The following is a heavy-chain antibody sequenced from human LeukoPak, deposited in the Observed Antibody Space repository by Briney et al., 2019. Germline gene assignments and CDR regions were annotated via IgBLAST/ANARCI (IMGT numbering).Heavy chain of an antibody. V-gene: IGHV4-34*01. J-gene: IGHJ4*02. CDR2: INHSGST. Sequence: PSETLSLTCAVYGGSVSGYYWSWIRQPPGKGLEWIGEINHSGSTNYNPSLKSRVTISVDTSKNQFSLKLSSVTAADTAVYYCARGTLASDYWGQGTLVTVSS. CDR1: GGSVSGYY. CDR3: ARGTLASDY.